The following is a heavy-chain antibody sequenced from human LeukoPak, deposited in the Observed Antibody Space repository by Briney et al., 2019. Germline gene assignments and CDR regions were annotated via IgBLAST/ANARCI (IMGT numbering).Heavy chain of an antibody. CDR3: AKTDDGGYSGYQEIYYYVDV. CDR2: IIPIFGTA. CDR1: GGTFSSYA. J-gene: IGHJ6*03. V-gene: IGHV1-69*06. D-gene: IGHD5-12*01. Sequence: SVKVSCKASGGTFSSYAISWVRQAPGQGLEWMGGIIPIFGTANYAQKFRGRVTITADKSTSTAYMELSSLRPEDTAVYYCAKTDDGGYSGYQEIYYYVDVWGNGITVTISS.